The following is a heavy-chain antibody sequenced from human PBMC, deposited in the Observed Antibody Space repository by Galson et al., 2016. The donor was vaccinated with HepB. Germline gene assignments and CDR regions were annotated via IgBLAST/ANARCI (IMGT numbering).Heavy chain of an antibody. V-gene: IGHV3-48*02. CDR1: GFTLTTYG. J-gene: IGHJ6*02. CDR3: VRGEVRELYCCGLDV. Sequence: SLRLSCAASGFTLTTYGMNWVRQAPGKGLEWVSYISDSGSAILYADSVKGRFTIFRDTAKNSLYLQMNGLRDEDTAVYYCVRGEVRELYCCGLDVWGQGTTVTVSS. D-gene: IGHD3-10*01. CDR2: ISDSGSAI.